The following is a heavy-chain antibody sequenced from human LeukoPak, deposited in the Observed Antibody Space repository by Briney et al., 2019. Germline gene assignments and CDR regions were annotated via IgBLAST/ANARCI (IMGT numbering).Heavy chain of an antibody. V-gene: IGHV3-48*01. J-gene: IGHJ4*02. CDR3: ARDDIVLMVYALDY. Sequence: GGSLRLSCAASGFTFSSYSMNWVRQAPGKRLEWVSYISSSSSTIYYADSVKGRFTISRDNAKNSLYLQMNSLRAEDTAVYYCARDDIVLMVYALDYWGQGTLVTVSS. CDR1: GFTFSSYS. CDR2: ISSSSSTI. D-gene: IGHD2-8*01.